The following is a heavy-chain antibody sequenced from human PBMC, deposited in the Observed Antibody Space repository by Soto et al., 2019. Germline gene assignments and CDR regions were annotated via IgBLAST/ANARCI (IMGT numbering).Heavy chain of an antibody. D-gene: IGHD6-19*01. CDR2: IYYSGST. Sequence: SSETLSLTCTVSGGSISSYYWSWIRQPPGKGLEWIGYIYYSGSTNYNPSLKSRVTISVDTSKNQFSLKLSSVTAADTAVYYCARETRSGWHNYFDYWGQGTLVTVSS. CDR1: GGSISSYY. CDR3: ARETRSGWHNYFDY. J-gene: IGHJ4*02. V-gene: IGHV4-59*01.